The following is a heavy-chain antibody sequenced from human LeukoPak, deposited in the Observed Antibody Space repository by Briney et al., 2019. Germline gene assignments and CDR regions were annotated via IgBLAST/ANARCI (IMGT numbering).Heavy chain of an antibody. J-gene: IGHJ6*03. Sequence: TSETLSLTCTVSGGSISNYFCSWLRQPAGKGLEWIGRIYSSGSTDYKPSLKSRVTISVDKSKNQFSLKLSSVTAADTAVYYCAREVPASPPNYYYYMDDWGKGTTVTVSS. V-gene: IGHV4-4*07. CDR2: IYSSGST. CDR3: AREVPASPPNYYYYMDD. CDR1: GGSISNYF. D-gene: IGHD2-2*01.